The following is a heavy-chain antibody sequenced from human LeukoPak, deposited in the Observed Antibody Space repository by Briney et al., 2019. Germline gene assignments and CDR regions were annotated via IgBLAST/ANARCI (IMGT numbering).Heavy chain of an antibody. J-gene: IGHJ5*02. CDR3: ARRKSDWFDP. Sequence: GGSLKLSCAASGFTFSSYNMNWVRQAPGKGLEWVSSISSSSSSYIYYADSVKGRFTISRDNAKHSLYLQMNSLRAEDTAVYYCARRKSDWFDPWGQGTLVTVSS. CDR2: ISSSSSSYI. V-gene: IGHV3-21*01. CDR1: GFTFSSYN.